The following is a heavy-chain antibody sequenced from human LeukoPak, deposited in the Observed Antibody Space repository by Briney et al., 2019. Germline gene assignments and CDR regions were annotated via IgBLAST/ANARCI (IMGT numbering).Heavy chain of an antibody. Sequence: GGSLRLSCAASGFTFSSYAMSWVRQAPGKGLDWVSAISGSGGSTYSADSVKGRFTLSRDNSKNTLYLQINSLRAEDTAVYYCAKFLPTHIVVANYYFDYWGQGTLVTVSS. CDR1: GFTFSSYA. CDR3: AKFLPTHIVVANYYFDY. D-gene: IGHD2-21*01. CDR2: ISGSGGST. V-gene: IGHV3-23*01. J-gene: IGHJ4*02.